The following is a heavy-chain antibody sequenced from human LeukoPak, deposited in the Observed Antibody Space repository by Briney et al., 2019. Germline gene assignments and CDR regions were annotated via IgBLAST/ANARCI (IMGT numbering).Heavy chain of an antibody. CDR2: IYTSGST. CDR1: GGSISSSSYY. CDR3: ARGLDSSGWTYDY. Sequence: SETLSLTCTVSGGSISSSSYYWGWIRQPPGKGLEWIGRIYTSGSTNYNPSLKSRVTMSVDTSKNQFSLKLSSVTAADTAVYYCARGLDSSGWTYDYWGQGTLVTVSS. V-gene: IGHV4-39*07. J-gene: IGHJ4*02. D-gene: IGHD6-19*01.